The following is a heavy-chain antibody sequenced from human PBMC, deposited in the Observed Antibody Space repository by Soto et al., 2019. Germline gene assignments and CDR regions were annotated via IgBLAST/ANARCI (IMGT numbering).Heavy chain of an antibody. Sequence: SETLSLTCTVSGGSISSGGYYWSWIRQHPGKGLEWIGYIYYSGSTYYNPSLKSRVTISVDTSKNQFSLKLSSVTAADTAVYYCARNLYSYGARRGYYYYYGMDVWGQGTTVTVS. J-gene: IGHJ6*02. V-gene: IGHV4-31*03. D-gene: IGHD5-18*01. CDR2: IYYSGST. CDR1: GGSISSGGYY. CDR3: ARNLYSYGARRGYYYYYGMDV.